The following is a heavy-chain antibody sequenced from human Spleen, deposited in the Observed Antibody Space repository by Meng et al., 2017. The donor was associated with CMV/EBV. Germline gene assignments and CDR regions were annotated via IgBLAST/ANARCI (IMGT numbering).Heavy chain of an antibody. CDR2: IRSKNSGGTT. CDR3: TRCGINCYLDY. J-gene: IGHJ4*03. V-gene: IGHV3-49*04. Sequence: GGSLRLSCTASGFTFGDHAITWVRQAPGKGLEWVGFIRSKNSGGTTEYAASVKGRFTISRDESNSVAYLQMNSLRIEDTAVYYCTRCGINCYLDYWGQGTLVTVSS. D-gene: IGHD2-15*01. CDR1: GFTFGDHA.